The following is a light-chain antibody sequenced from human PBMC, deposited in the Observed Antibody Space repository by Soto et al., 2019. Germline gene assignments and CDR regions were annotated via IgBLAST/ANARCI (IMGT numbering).Light chain of an antibody. CDR1: SSDVGSYNV. V-gene: IGLV2-23*01. CDR3: CSYADSSTYV. J-gene: IGLJ1*01. CDR2: EGS. Sequence: QSDLTQPASVSGSPGQSITISCTGTSSDVGSYNVVSWYQQHPGKAPKLMIYEGSKRPSGVSNRFSGSKSGNTASLTISGLQAEDEADYYCCSYADSSTYVFGTGTKVTVL.